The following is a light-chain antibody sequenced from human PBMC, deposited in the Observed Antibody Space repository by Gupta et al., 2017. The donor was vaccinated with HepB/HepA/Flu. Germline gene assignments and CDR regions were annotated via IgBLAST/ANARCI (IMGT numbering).Light chain of an antibody. CDR3: QQRSNWPLT. V-gene: IGKV3-11*01. J-gene: IGKJ4*01. CDR1: QSVSSY. Sequence: DIVLTQSPATLSLCPGERATLSCRASQSVSSYLAWYQQKPGQAPRLLIYDASNRATGIPARFSGSGSGTDFTLTISSLEPEDFAVYYCQQRSNWPLTFGGGTKVEIK. CDR2: DAS.